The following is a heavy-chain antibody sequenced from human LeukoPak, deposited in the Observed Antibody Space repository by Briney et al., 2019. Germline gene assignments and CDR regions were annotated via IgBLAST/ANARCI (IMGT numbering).Heavy chain of an antibody. V-gene: IGHV4-39*01. D-gene: IGHD1-26*01. CDR3: ARHEYSGSYYGLSWFGP. Sequence: PSETLSLTCTASGGSISSSGYYWGWIRQPPGKGLEWIASIYYSGSTYYNPSLKSRVTISVDTSKNQLSLKLSSLTAADTAVYYCARHEYSGSYYGLSWFGPWGQGTLVTVSS. J-gene: IGHJ5*02. CDR1: GGSISSSGYY. CDR2: IYYSGST.